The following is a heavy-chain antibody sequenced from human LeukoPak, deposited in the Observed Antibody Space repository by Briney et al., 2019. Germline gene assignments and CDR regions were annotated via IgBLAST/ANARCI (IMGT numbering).Heavy chain of an antibody. V-gene: IGHV4-39*07. CDR1: GDSISSLSYY. Sequence: SETLSLTCTVSGDSISSLSYYWGWIRQPPGKGLEWIGSMYYSGSTYYNPSLKSRVTISVDTSKNQFSLKLSSVTAADTAVYYCARAGDTAMVPEAFDIWGQGTMVTVSS. D-gene: IGHD5-18*01. CDR3: ARAGDTAMVPEAFDI. CDR2: MYYSGST. J-gene: IGHJ3*02.